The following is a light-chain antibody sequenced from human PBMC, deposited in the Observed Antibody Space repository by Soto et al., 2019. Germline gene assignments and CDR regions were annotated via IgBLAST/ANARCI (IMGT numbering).Light chain of an antibody. CDR1: QGIANY. V-gene: IGKV1-9*01. CDR2: SAS. J-gene: IGKJ3*01. Sequence: DIHLTQSPSFLSASEGDRVTITCRASQGIANYLAWFQQKPGKAPKLLIDSASTLQSGVPSRFSGSGVGTEFTLTITSLQTEDSATYYCQQLSIYPLTFGPGTRVDIK. CDR3: QQLSIYPLT.